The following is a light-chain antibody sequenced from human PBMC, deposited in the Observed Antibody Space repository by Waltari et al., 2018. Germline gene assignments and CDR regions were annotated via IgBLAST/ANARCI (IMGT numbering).Light chain of an antibody. V-gene: IGLV2-11*01. CDR1: SRDVVGYNF. Sequence: QSALTQPRSVSGSPGLSATVSCTGTSRDVVGYNFASCNQQHPGKAPKLMIYDVSTRPSGVPDRFSGSKSGNTASLTISGLQAEDEADYYCCSYAGSYTYVFGTGTKVTVL. CDR3: CSYAGSYTYV. CDR2: DVS. J-gene: IGLJ1*01.